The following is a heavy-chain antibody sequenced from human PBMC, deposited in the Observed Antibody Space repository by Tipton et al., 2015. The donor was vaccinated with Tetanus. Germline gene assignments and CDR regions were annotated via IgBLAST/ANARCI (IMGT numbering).Heavy chain of an antibody. CDR3: GRASGYHYGSGSYYSGEDY. CDR2: ISAYNGDT. D-gene: IGHD3-10*01. J-gene: IGHJ4*02. CDR1: GYTFSNYG. Sequence: QSGAEVKKPGASVKVSCKTSGYTFSNYGVSWVRQAPRRGLEWMGWISAYNGDTNTAQNLQGRVTMTTDTPTSTASMEVRSLTYDDTAVYYCGRASGYHYGSGSYYSGEDYWGQGTLVTVSS. V-gene: IGHV1-18*01.